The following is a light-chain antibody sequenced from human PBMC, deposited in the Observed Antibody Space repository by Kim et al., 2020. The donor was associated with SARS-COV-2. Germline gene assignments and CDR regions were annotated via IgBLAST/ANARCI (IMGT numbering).Light chain of an antibody. J-gene: IGKJ1*01. V-gene: IGKV1-27*01. CDR2: DVS. CDR3: QKYNSAPWT. CDR1: QDINNF. Sequence: ASVGDRVTSTCRASQDINNFLAWYQQKPGKPPNLRIYDVSALRPGVPSRFSGSGSGTDFTLTISSLQPEDVATYFCQKYNSAPWTFGQGTKVDIK.